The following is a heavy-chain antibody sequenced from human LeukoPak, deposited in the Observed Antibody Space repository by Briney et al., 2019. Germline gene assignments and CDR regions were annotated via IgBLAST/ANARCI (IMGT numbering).Heavy chain of an antibody. CDR2: INTNTGNP. CDR1: GYTFTSYA. J-gene: IGHJ3*02. V-gene: IGHV7-4-1*02. D-gene: IGHD3-9*01. Sequence: GASVKVSCKASGYTFTSYAMNWVRQAPGQGLEWMGWINTNTGNPTYAQGFTGRFVFSLDTSVSTAYLQISSLKAEDTAVYYCAREEVPGVRYFDWLLNPRDAFDIWGQGTMVTVSS. CDR3: AREEVPGVRYFDWLLNPRDAFDI.